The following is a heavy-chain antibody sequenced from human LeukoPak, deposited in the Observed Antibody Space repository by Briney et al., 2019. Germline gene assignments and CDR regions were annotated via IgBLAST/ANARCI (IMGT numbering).Heavy chain of an antibody. CDR2: IRSKAYGGTT. J-gene: IGHJ4*02. CDR1: GFTFGDYA. D-gene: IGHD2-2*01. V-gene: IGHV3-49*04. Sequence: PGRSLRLSCTASGFTFGDYAMSWVRQAPGKGLEGVGFIRSKAYGGTTEYAASVKGRFTISRDDSKSIAYLQMNSLKTEDTAVYYCTSEDIVVVPAARLTRFDYWGQGTLVTVSS. CDR3: TSEDIVVVPAARLTRFDY.